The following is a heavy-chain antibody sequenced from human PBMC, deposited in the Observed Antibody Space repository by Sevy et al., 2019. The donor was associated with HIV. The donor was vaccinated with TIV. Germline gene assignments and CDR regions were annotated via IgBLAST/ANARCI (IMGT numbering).Heavy chain of an antibody. V-gene: IGHV4-38-2*02. CDR3: ASLDCDSVHIDEGEACWFDP. D-gene: IGHD3-9*01. CDR1: DYSISSHYY. J-gene: IGHJ5*02. CDR2: IYHGGNT. Sequence: SETLSLTCTVSDYSISSHYYWGWIRQPPGKGLEWIGTIYHGGNTYYNPSLKSRVTISIDTSKNQFSLELTSVTAADTAVYYCASLDCDSVHIDEGEACWFDPWGQGTLVTVSS.